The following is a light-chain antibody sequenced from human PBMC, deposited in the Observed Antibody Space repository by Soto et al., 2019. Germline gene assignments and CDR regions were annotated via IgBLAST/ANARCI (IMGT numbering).Light chain of an antibody. J-gene: IGKJ1*01. CDR2: EAS. CDR1: QSISSL. Sequence: DIQMTQSPSTLSASLGERVTITCRASQSISSLLGCYQQKPGKAPKLLIDEASSLESGVPSRCSGSGSGTEFPLTISSLQPDYFVTYYYQQYNDYSLTFGQGTKVDIK. V-gene: IGKV1-5*03. CDR3: QQYNDYSLT.